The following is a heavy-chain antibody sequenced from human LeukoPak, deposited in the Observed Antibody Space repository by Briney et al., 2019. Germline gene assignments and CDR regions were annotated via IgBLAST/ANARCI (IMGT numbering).Heavy chain of an antibody. CDR2: FNGSGDRT. J-gene: IGHJ4*02. CDR1: GFTFSSYW. V-gene: IGHV3-23*01. D-gene: IGHD1-26*01. Sequence: GGSLRLSCAASGFTFSSYWMNWARQAPGKGLEWVSGFNGSGDRTYYADSVKGRFTISRDNSKNTLYLQMNNLRAGDTAVYYCARRGSYYPFDYWGQGTLVTVSS. CDR3: ARRGSYYPFDY.